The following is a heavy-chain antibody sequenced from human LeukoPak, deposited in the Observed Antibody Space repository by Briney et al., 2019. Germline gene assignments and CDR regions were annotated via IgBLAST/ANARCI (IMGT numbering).Heavy chain of an antibody. J-gene: IGHJ4*02. CDR1: GFTFSTYS. Sequence: GGSLRLSCAASGFTFSTYSMNWVRQAPGKGLEWVSYISSTSGTIYYANSVKGRFTISRDNAKSSLYLQMNSLRAEDTAVYYCASGYCSAGSCHNFDYWGQGTLVTVSS. CDR3: ASGYCSAGSCHNFDY. V-gene: IGHV3-48*01. D-gene: IGHD2-15*01. CDR2: ISSTSGTI.